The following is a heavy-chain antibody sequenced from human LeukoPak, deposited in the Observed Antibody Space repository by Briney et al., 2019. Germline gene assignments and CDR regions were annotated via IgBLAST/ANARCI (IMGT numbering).Heavy chain of an antibody. D-gene: IGHD6-13*01. Sequence: SQTLSLTCTVSGGSISSGGYYWSWIRQHLGKGLEWIGYIYYSGSTYYNPSLKSRVTISVDTSKNQFSLKLSSVTAADTAVYYCARGSHAAGMYYFDYWGQGTLVTVSS. V-gene: IGHV4-31*03. CDR2: IYYSGST. CDR3: ARGSHAAGMYYFDY. J-gene: IGHJ4*02. CDR1: GGSISSGGYY.